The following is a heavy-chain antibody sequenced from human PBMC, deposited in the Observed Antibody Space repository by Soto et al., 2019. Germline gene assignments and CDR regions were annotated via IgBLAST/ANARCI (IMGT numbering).Heavy chain of an antibody. Sequence: QVQLQESGPGLVKPSETLSLTCTVSGDSISSNYWSWIRQPPGKGLEWIGYFHYSANTNYNPSLKSLVIISVDTSKHQFFLKLTSVTATDTAVYYCAKTKEGGFDPWGQGILVTVSS. CDR3: AKTKEGGFDP. J-gene: IGHJ5*02. D-gene: IGHD3-16*01. CDR1: GDSISSNY. V-gene: IGHV4-59*03. CDR2: FHYSANT.